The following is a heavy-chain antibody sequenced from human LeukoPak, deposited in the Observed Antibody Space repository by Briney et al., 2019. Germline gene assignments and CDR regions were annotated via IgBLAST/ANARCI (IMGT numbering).Heavy chain of an antibody. V-gene: IGHV1-24*01. CDR1: GYTLTELS. CDR2: FDPEDGET. D-gene: IGHD6-6*01. J-gene: IGHJ6*03. CDR3: ATPPLDSSSSPFSEGDEYYYYYYMDV. Sequence: ASVKVSCKVSGYTLTELSMHWVRQAPGKGLEWMGGFDPEDGETIYAQKFQGRVTMTEDTSTDTAYMELSSLRSEDTAVYYCATPPLDSSSSPFSEGDEYYYYYYMDVWGKGTTVTVSS.